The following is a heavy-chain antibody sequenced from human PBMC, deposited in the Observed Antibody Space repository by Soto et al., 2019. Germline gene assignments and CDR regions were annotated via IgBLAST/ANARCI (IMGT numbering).Heavy chain of an antibody. CDR3: ASEEDYGDYLFQH. CDR1: GGTFSSYA. J-gene: IGHJ1*01. V-gene: IGHV1-69*13. CDR2: IIPIFGIA. Sequence: SVKVSCKASGGTFSSYAISWVRQAPGQGLEWMGGIIPIFGIANYAQKFQGRVTITADESTSTAYMELSSLRSEDTAVYYCASEEDYGDYLFQHWGQGTLVTAPQ. D-gene: IGHD4-17*01.